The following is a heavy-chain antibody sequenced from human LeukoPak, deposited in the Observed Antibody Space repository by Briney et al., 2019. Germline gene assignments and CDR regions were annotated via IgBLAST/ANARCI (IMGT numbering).Heavy chain of an antibody. V-gene: IGHV4-59*01. J-gene: IGHJ1*01. D-gene: IGHD3-9*01. Sequence: SETLSLTCSVSGGSISSYYWNWIRQSPGKGLEWIGYIHNAGSTNYNPSLKGRVTISADTSKNYFSLKLNSVTAADTAVYYCARSGLDHYEYTGYLLFWGQGTLVTVSS. CDR3: ARSGLDHYEYTGYLLF. CDR2: IHNAGST. CDR1: GGSISSYY.